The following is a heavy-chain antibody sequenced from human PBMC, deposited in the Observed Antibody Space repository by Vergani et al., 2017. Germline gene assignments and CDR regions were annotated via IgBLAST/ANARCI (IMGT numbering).Heavy chain of an antibody. CDR3: AKANPRNSGYDYLYYYHAMDV. Sequence: EVQLLESGGGLVQPGGSLRLSCAASGFTFSSYDMNWVRQAPGKGLEWVSGITNSGDKAYYADSVKGRFTISRDNSKNTLSLQINSLRADDTAIYYCAKANPRNSGYDYLYYYHAMDVWGQGTTVTVSS. J-gene: IGHJ6*02. CDR1: GFTFSSYD. CDR2: ITNSGDKA. V-gene: IGHV3-23*01. D-gene: IGHD5-12*01.